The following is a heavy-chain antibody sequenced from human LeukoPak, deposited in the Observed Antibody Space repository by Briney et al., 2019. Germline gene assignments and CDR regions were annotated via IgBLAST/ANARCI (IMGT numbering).Heavy chain of an antibody. CDR2: IIPIFGTA. J-gene: IGHJ6*03. D-gene: IGHD2-15*01. V-gene: IGHV1-69*05. CDR3: ASSNYCSGGSCYSDYYYYMDV. Sequence: ASVKVSCKASGGTFSSYAISWVRQAPGQGLEWMGGIIPIFGTANYAQKFQGRVTITTDVSTSTAYMELSSLRSEDTAVYYCASSNYCSGGSCYSDYYYYMDVWGKGTTVTVSS. CDR1: GGTFSSYA.